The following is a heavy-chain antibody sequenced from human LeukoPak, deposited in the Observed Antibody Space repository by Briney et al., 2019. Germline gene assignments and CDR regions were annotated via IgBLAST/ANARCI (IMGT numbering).Heavy chain of an antibody. CDR1: GGSISSSSYY. CDR2: IYYSGST. CDR3: ARADILTGYPPVWFDP. D-gene: IGHD3-9*01. J-gene: IGHJ5*02. V-gene: IGHV4-39*07. Sequence: SETLSLTCTVSGGSISSSSYYWGWIRQPPGKGLEWIGSIYYSGSTYYNPSLKSRVTISVDTSKNQFSLKLSSVTAADTAVYYCARADILTGYPPVWFDPWGQGTLVTVSS.